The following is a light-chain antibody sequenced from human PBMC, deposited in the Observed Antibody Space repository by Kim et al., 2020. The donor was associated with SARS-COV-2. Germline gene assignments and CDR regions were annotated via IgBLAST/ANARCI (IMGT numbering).Light chain of an antibody. CDR1: QSVNNW. J-gene: IGKJ1*01. Sequence: AFVGDRVTITCRASQSVNNWLTWYQQKPGKAPKVLIYKASTLESGVPSRLSGSGSGTEFTLTISSLQPDDFATYYCQQYSTYSWTFGQGTKVDIK. CDR3: QQYSTYSWT. V-gene: IGKV1-5*03. CDR2: KAS.